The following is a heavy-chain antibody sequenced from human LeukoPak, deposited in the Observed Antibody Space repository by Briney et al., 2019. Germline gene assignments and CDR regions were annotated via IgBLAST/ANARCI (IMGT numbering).Heavy chain of an antibody. V-gene: IGHV3-23*01. Sequence: GGSLRLSCAASGFTFSSYAMSWVRQAPGKGLEWVSVISGSGGSTYYADSVKGRFTISRDNSKNTLYPQMNSLRAEDTAVYYCAKDPRYCSSTSCYYWGQGTQVTVSS. CDR1: GFTFSSYA. D-gene: IGHD2-2*01. J-gene: IGHJ4*02. CDR2: ISGSGGST. CDR3: AKDPRYCSSTSCYY.